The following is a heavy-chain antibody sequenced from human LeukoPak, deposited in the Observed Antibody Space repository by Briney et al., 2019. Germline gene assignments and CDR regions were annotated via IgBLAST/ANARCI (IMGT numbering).Heavy chain of an antibody. V-gene: IGHV4-31*03. J-gene: IGHJ4*02. D-gene: IGHD3-9*01. Sequence: SETLSLTCTVSGGSISSGGYYWSWIRQHPGKGLEWIGYIYYSGSTYYNPSLKSRATISTDTSKNQFSLRLSSVTAADTAVYYCARGNILTGYCFDFWGQGALVTVSS. CDR2: IYYSGST. CDR3: ARGNILTGYCFDF. CDR1: GGSISSGGYY.